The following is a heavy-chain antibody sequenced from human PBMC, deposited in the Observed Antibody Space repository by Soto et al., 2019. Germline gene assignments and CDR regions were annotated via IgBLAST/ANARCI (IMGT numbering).Heavy chain of an antibody. CDR3: ARSKTIVMPGFDH. V-gene: IGHV1-3*04. J-gene: IGHJ4*02. CDR1: GYVFTSFA. CDR2: INTGNGDS. D-gene: IGHD2-21*01. Sequence: ASVKVSCKTSGYVFTSFAIHWMRQAPGQGPEWMGWINTGNGDSKYSEKFQGRVTITRDTSATTAYMELSSLRSEDTAVYYCARSKTIVMPGFDHWGQGTLVTVSS.